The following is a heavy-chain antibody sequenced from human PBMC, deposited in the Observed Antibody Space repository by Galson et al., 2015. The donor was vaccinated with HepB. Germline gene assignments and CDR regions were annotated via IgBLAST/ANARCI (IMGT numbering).Heavy chain of an antibody. Sequence: SLRLSCAASGFTFSGSAMHWVRQASGKGLEWVGRIRSKANSYATAYAASVKGRFTISRDDSKNTAYLQMNSLKTEDTAVYYCTRQGTYCSGGSCHDYWGQGTLVTASS. J-gene: IGHJ4*02. CDR1: GFTFSGSA. V-gene: IGHV3-73*01. CDR3: TRQGTYCSGGSCHDY. D-gene: IGHD2-15*01. CDR2: IRSKANSYAT.